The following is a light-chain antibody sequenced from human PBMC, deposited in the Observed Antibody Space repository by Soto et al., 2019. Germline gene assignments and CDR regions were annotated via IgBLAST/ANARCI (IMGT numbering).Light chain of an antibody. J-gene: IGKJ5*01. V-gene: IGKV3-11*01. CDR1: QSVSSY. CDR3: QQRSHWPPA. CDR2: DAS. Sequence: EIVLTQSTATLSLSPGERATLSCRASQSVSSYLAWYQQKPGQAPMLLIYDASNRATGIPARFSGSGSGTDFTLTIISLEPEDFAVYYCQQRSHWPPAFGQGTRLAIK.